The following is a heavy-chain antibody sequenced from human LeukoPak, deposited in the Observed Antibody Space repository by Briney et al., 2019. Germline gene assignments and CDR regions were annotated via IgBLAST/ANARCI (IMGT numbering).Heavy chain of an antibody. CDR1: GFTFSSYW. CDR2: INSDGSST. V-gene: IGHV3-74*01. D-gene: IGHD6-19*01. CDR3: GYSSGWISYFDL. J-gene: IGHJ2*01. Sequence: PGGSLRLSCAASGFTFSSYWMHWVRQAPGKGLVWVSRINSDGSSTSYADSVKGRFTISRDNAKNTLYLQMNSLRPEDTAVYYCGYSSGWISYFDLWGRGTLVTVSS.